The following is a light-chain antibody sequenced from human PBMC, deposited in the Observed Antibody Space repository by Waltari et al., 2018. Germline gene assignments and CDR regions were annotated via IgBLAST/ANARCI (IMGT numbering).Light chain of an antibody. CDR2: GDS. CDR3: QSYDSSLRTV. J-gene: IGLJ2*01. Sequence: QSVLTQPPSVSGAPGQRVTISCTGSSSNIGAGYDVHWYQQLPGTAPKLLIFGDSTRPSGVPDRFSGSKSGTSASLAITGLQAEDEADYYCQSYDSSLRTVFGGGTKLTVL. CDR1: SSNIGAGYD. V-gene: IGLV1-40*01.